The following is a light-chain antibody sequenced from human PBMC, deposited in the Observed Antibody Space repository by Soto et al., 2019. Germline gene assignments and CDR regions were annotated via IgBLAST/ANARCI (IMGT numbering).Light chain of an antibody. J-gene: IGLJ3*02. Sequence: QSALTQPASVSGSPGQSITISCTGASSDVGDYSYVSWYQHHPGQAPELLIYEVSNRPSGVSHRFSGSKSGNTASLTISGLQAEDEADYYCCSYTSANTRVFGGGTKLTVL. CDR3: CSYTSANTRV. CDR1: SSDVGDYSY. V-gene: IGLV2-14*01. CDR2: EVS.